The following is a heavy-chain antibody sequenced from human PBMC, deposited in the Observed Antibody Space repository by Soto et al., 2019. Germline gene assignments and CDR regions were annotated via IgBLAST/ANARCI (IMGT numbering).Heavy chain of an antibody. D-gene: IGHD2-8*01. CDR3: AKTRGAMIYAISVYGMDV. V-gene: IGHV3-23*01. Sequence: GGSLRLSCVAAGFTFSSAAMNWVRQAPGKGLEWVSIISGTGTRTHYADSVKGRFTISRDNSKSTLYLQINSLRAEDTAVYYCAKTRGAMIYAISVYGMDVWGQGTTVTVSS. CDR1: GFTFSSAA. J-gene: IGHJ6*02. CDR2: ISGTGTRT.